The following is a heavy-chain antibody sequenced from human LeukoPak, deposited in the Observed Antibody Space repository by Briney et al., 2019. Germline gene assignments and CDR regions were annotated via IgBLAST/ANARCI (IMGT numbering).Heavy chain of an antibody. V-gene: IGHV4-34*01. J-gene: IGHJ4*02. CDR2: INHSGST. Sequence: SETLSLTCAVYGGSFSGYYWSWIRQPPGKGLEWIAEINHSGSTNYNPSLKSRVTISVDTSKNQFSLNLSSVTAADTAVYHCARVGCSGGTCYSRDFDFWGQGTLVTVSS. D-gene: IGHD2-15*01. CDR3: ARVGCSGGTCYSRDFDF. CDR1: GGSFSGYY.